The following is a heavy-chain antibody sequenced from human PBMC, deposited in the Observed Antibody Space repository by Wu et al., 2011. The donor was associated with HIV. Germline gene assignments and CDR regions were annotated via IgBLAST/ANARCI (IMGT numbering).Heavy chain of an antibody. D-gene: IGHD2-2*01. CDR2: IIPIFGTA. CDR1: GGTFSSYA. V-gene: IGHV1-69*05. Sequence: QVQLVQSGAEVKKPGSSVKVSCKASGGTFSSYAISWVRQAPGQGLEWMGGIIPIFGTANYAQKLQGRVTITTDESTSTAYMELCRLRSEDTAVYYCARGLRGRGYQLTEWFDPWGQGTLVTVSS. J-gene: IGHJ5*02. CDR3: ARGLRGRGYQLTEWFDP.